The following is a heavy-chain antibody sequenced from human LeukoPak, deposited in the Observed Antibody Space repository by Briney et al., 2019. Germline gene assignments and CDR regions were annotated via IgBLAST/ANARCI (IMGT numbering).Heavy chain of an antibody. D-gene: IGHD5-18*01. CDR3: AKDRRYSSPYHFDY. J-gene: IGHJ4*02. CDR2: ICGSGGST. Sequence: GGSLRLSCAASGFTFSSYAMSWLRQAPGKGLEWVSAICGSGGSTYYADSVKGRFTISRDNSKNTLYLQMNSLRAEDTAVYYGAKDRRYSSPYHFDYWGQGTLVTVSS. CDR1: GFTFSSYA. V-gene: IGHV3-23*01.